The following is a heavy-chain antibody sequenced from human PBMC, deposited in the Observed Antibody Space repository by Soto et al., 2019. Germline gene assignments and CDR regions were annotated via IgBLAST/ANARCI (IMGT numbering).Heavy chain of an antibody. CDR2: IYPGDSDT. CDR1: GYSFTSYW. Sequence: PGESLKISCKGSGYSFTSYWIGWVRQMPGKGLEWMGIIYPGDSDTRYSPSFQGQVTISADKSISTAYLQWSSLKASDTAMYYCARLSTGAESRGLDYYYYGMEVWGQGTTVTGLL. V-gene: IGHV5-51*01. J-gene: IGHJ6*02. CDR3: ARLSTGAESRGLDYYYYGMEV. D-gene: IGHD1-26*01.